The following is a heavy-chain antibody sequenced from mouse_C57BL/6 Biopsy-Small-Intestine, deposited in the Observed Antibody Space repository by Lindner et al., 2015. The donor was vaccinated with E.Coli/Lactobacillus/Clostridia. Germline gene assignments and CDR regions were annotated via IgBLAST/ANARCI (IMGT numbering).Heavy chain of an antibody. Sequence: VQLQESGPELVKPGASVKISCKASGYVFSNSWMNWVKQRPGKGLEWIGRIYPGDGDTHYNGKFKGKATLTADKSSSTAYMQLSSLTSEDSAVYFCARSIYVYYWGQGTTLTVSS. D-gene: IGHD2-2*01. CDR1: GYVFSNSW. CDR2: IYPGDGDT. V-gene: IGHV1-82*01. J-gene: IGHJ2*01. CDR3: ARSIYVYY.